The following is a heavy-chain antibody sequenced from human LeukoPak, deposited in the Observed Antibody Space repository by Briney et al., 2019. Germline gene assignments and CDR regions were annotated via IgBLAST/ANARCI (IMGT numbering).Heavy chain of an antibody. CDR1: GFTFSSYS. CDR2: INSDGSST. Sequence: GGSLRLSCAASGFTFSSYSMNWVRQAPGKGLVWVSRINSDGSSTSYADSVKGRFTISRDNAKNTLYLQMNSLRAEDTAVYYCARDRGSSSPYSIGYWGQGTLVTVSS. J-gene: IGHJ4*02. V-gene: IGHV3-74*01. CDR3: ARDRGSSSPYSIGY. D-gene: IGHD6-6*01.